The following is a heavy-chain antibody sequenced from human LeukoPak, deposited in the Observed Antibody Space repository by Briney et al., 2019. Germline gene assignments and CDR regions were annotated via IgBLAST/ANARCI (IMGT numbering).Heavy chain of an antibody. V-gene: IGHV4-61*02. J-gene: IGHJ4*02. CDR3: ARTIPDYTRYSSGWYEGGYYFDY. CDR2: IYTSGST. D-gene: IGHD6-19*01. CDR1: GGSISSGSYY. Sequence: SSETLSLTCTVSGGSISSGSYYWSWIRQPAGKGLEWIGRIYTSGSTNYNPSLKSRVTISVDTSKNQFSLKLSSVTAADTAVYYCARTIPDYTRYSSGWYEGGYYFDYWGQGTLVTVSS.